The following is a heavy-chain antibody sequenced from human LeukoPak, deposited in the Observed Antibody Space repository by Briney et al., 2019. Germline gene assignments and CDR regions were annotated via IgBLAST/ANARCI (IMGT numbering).Heavy chain of an antibody. CDR2: ISSSDSII. J-gene: IGHJ4*02. CDR3: ARDLGRRGNY. Sequence: QPGGSLRLSCAASGFTFSVAAMNWVRQAPGKGLEWVSYISSSDSIIYYADSVKGRFTISRDNAKNSLYLQMNSLRAEDTAVYYCARDLGRRGNYWGQGTLVTVSS. V-gene: IGHV3-48*03. D-gene: IGHD3-10*01. CDR1: GFTFSVAA.